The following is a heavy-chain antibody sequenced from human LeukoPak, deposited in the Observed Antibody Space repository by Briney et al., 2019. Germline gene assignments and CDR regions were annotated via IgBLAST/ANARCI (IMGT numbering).Heavy chain of an antibody. V-gene: IGHV4-34*01. CDR1: GGSFSGYY. CDR2: INHSGSA. D-gene: IGHD4-17*01. Sequence: SETLSLTCAVYGGSFSGYYWTWIRQPPGKGLEWIGEINHSGSANYNPSLMSRVTISLDTSKNHFSLNLSSVTAADTAVYYCARGQGTVTTHWGQGTLVTVSS. CDR3: ARGQGTVTTH. J-gene: IGHJ4*02.